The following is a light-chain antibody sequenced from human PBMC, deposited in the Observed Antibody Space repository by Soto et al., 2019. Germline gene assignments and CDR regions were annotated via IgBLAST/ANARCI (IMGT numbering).Light chain of an antibody. CDR1: QLISSW. Sequence: IQITQSPSSASASVGDTVTITCRASQLISSWLAWYQQKPGKAPKLLIYAASNLQSGVPSRFSGSESGTDFTLTISSLQPEDCATYFCQQASSFPLTFGGGTKVEI. J-gene: IGKJ4*01. V-gene: IGKV1-12*01. CDR3: QQASSFPLT. CDR2: AAS.